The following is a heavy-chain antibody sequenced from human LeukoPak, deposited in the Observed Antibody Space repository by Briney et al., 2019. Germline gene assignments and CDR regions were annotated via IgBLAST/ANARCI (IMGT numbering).Heavy chain of an antibody. J-gene: IGHJ5*02. V-gene: IGHV3-48*02. Sequence: GGSLRLSCAASGFTFSSYSMNWVRQAPGKGLEWVSYISSSSSTIYYADSVKGRFTISRDNAKNSLYLQMNSLRDEDTAVYYCARDPPSYHYDSSGFDPWGQGTLVTVSS. CDR3: ARDPPSYHYDSSGFDP. CDR2: ISSSSSTI. D-gene: IGHD3-22*01. CDR1: GFTFSSYS.